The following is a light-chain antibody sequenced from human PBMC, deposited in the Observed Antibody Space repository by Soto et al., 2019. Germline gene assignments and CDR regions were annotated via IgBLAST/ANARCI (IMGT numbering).Light chain of an antibody. CDR3: LQHNSYPLT. CDR2: STS. V-gene: IGKV1-17*03. Sequence: DIQMTQSPTAMSASVGDRVTITCRASHAISKYLAWFQQKPGKVPRRLIYSTSSLQSGVPSRFSGSGAGTEFTLTISSLQPEDSATYYCLQHNSYPLTFGGGTKVEIK. CDR1: HAISKY. J-gene: IGKJ4*01.